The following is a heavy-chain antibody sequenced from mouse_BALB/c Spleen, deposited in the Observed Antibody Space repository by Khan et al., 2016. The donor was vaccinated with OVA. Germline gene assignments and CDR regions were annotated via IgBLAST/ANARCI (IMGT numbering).Heavy chain of an antibody. CDR1: GYTFTSYT. CDR3: VRGGAYYRSDGWFAY. J-gene: IGHJ3*01. Sequence: QVRLQQSGAELARPGASVKMSCKASGYTFTSYTMHWVRQRPGQALVWIGHINPSNNYTNYNQNFKDKATLIVDKSSSTAYMQLSSLTSEDSAVYYCVRGGAYYRSDGWFAYWGQGTLVTVSA. V-gene: IGHV1-4*01. D-gene: IGHD2-14*01. CDR2: INPSNNYT.